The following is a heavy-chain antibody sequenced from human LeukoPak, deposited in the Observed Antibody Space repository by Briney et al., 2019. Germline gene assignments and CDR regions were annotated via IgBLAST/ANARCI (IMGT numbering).Heavy chain of an antibody. D-gene: IGHD2-2*01. CDR1: GYSISSGYY. CDR3: ARDYTSVVPAANHFDY. Sequence: SETLSLTCTVSGYSISSGYYWGWIRQPPGKGLEWIGSIYHSGSTYYNPSLKSRVTISVDTSKNQFSLKLSSVTAADTAVYYCARDYTSVVPAANHFDYWGQGTLVTVSS. V-gene: IGHV4-38-2*02. CDR2: IYHSGST. J-gene: IGHJ4*02.